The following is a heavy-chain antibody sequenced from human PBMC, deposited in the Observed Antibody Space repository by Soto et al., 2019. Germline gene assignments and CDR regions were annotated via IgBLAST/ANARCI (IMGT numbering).Heavy chain of an antibody. J-gene: IGHJ4*02. D-gene: IGHD3-10*01. Sequence: GGSLRLSCAASGFTFSSYSMNWVRQAPGKGLEWVSSISSSSSYIYYADSVKGRFTISRDNAKNSLYLQMNSLRAEDTAVYYCARDPSYGSGTIDYWGQGTLVTVSS. CDR2: ISSSSSYI. CDR1: GFTFSSYS. V-gene: IGHV3-21*01. CDR3: ARDPSYGSGTIDY.